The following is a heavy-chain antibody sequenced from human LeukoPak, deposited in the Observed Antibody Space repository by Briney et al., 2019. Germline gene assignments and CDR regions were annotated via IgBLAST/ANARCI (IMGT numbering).Heavy chain of an antibody. J-gene: IGHJ4*02. CDR2: IIPIFGTA. Sequence: SVKVSCKASGGTFSSYAISWVRQAPGQGLEWMGGIIPIFGTANYAQKFQGRVTITADESTSTAYMGLSSLRSEDTAVYYCARPTEEMATINAYFHYWGQGTLVTVSS. D-gene: IGHD5-24*01. CDR3: ARPTEEMATINAYFHY. CDR1: GGTFSSYA. V-gene: IGHV1-69*13.